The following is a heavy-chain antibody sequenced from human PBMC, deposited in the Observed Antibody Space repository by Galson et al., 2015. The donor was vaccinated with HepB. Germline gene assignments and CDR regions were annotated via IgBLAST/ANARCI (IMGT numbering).Heavy chain of an antibody. D-gene: IGHD6-19*01. CDR3: ARVRAVAGRRGPIDY. V-gene: IGHV3-30-3*01. Sequence: SLRLSCAASGFTFSSYAMHWVRQAPGKGLEWVAVISYDGSNKYYADSVKGRFTISRDNSKNTLYLQMNSLRAEDTAVYYCARVRAVAGRRGPIDYWGQGTLVTVSS. J-gene: IGHJ4*02. CDR2: ISYDGSNK. CDR1: GFTFSSYA.